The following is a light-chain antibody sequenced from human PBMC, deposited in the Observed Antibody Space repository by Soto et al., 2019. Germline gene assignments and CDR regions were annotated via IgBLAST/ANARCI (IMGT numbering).Light chain of an antibody. CDR3: VQHSDYPFT. V-gene: IGKV1-17*01. CDR1: QGIRDA. CDR2: SAS. J-gene: IGKJ2*01. Sequence: DIQMTQSPSSLSASAGDRVTITCRASQGIRDALGWYQQKPGKVPKRLIYSASSLQNGVPSRFSGSGSETVFTLTISSLQPEDFATYFCVQHSDYPFTFGQGTRLEI.